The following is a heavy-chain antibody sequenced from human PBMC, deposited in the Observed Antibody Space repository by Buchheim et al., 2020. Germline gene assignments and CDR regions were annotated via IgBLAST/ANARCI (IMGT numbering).Heavy chain of an antibody. D-gene: IGHD2-15*01. Sequence: QVQLQESGPGLVKPSQTLSLTCTVSGGSISSGRYYWSWIRQPAGKGLEWIGRIYNTGSTNYHPSLTSRATLSVDTSKNQFSLILSSVTAADTAVYYCARLPLGYPNWFDPWGQGTL. CDR1: GGSISSGRYY. V-gene: IGHV4-61*02. J-gene: IGHJ5*02. CDR3: ARLPLGYPNWFDP. CDR2: IYNTGST.